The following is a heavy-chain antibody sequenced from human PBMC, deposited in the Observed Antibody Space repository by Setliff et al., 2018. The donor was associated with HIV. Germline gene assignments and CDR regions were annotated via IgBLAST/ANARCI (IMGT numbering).Heavy chain of an antibody. J-gene: IGHJ4*02. CDR2: ISGDNAKT. D-gene: IGHD2-8*01. Sequence: ASVKVSCKASGYTFAIYGISWVRQAPGQGLEWMGWISGDNAKTNYAQKLQGRVTMTADTSTTTAYMELRSLVSDDTAVYYCAREKYGDKFDYWGQGTLVTVSS. CDR3: AREKYGDKFDY. CDR1: GYTFAIYG. V-gene: IGHV1-18*01.